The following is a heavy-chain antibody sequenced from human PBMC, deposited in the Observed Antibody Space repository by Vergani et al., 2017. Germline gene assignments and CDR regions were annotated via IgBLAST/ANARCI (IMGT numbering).Heavy chain of an antibody. CDR2: IYYSGST. J-gene: IGHJ5*02. CDR3: ARGRYSSSSPGGWFDP. D-gene: IGHD6-13*01. V-gene: IGHV4-39*07. Sequence: QLQLQESGPGLVKPSATLSLTCSVSGASIRSSNYYWGWIRQPPGKGLEWIASIYYSGSTNYNPSLKSRVTISVDTSKNQFSLKLSSVTAADTAVYYCARGRYSSSSPGGWFDPWGQGTLVTVSS. CDR1: GASIRSSNYY.